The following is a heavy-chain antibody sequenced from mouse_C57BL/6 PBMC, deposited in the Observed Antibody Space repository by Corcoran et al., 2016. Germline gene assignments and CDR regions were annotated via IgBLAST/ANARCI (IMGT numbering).Heavy chain of an antibody. CDR3: ARKDYGSSYWYFDV. CDR1: GYTFTTYG. J-gene: IGHJ1*03. Sequence: QIQLVQSGRELKKPGETVKISCKASGYTFTTYGMSWVKQAPGKGLKWMGWINTYSGVPTYADDFKGRFAFSLETSASTAYLQINNLKNEDTATYFCARKDYGSSYWYFDVWGTGTTVTVSS. V-gene: IGHV9-3*01. D-gene: IGHD1-1*01. CDR2: INTYSGVP.